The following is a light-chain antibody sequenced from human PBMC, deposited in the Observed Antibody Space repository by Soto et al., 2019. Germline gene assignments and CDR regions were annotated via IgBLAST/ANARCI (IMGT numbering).Light chain of an antibody. Sequence: DIQMTQSPSSVSASIGDSVTITRRASRGVGNWLAWYQQKPGKAPKALLYPASPLQGWVPSRFSGSGSGTDVTLTISSLQPEDFATYFCRQASSFPLTFGGGTKVEI. CDR2: PAS. V-gene: IGKV1-12*01. J-gene: IGKJ4*01. CDR1: RGVGNW. CDR3: RQASSFPLT.